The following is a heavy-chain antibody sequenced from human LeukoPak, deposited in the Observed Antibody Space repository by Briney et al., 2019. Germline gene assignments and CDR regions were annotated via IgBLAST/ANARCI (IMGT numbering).Heavy chain of an antibody. J-gene: IGHJ4*02. V-gene: IGHV3-30-3*01. CDR3: VRDWSAVVPAAHFDY. D-gene: IGHD2-2*01. CDR2: ISFDGSNK. Sequence: GRSLRLSCAASGFTFNSYAMHWVRQAPGKGLEWVALISFDGSNKYYADSVKGRFSISRDNSKNTLSLRMNSLRAEDTAVYYCVRDWSAVVPAAHFDYWGQGTLVTVSS. CDR1: GFTFNSYA.